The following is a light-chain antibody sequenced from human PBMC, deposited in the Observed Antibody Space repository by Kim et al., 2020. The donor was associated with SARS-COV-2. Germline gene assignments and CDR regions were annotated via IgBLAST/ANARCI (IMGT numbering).Light chain of an antibody. CDR1: QSLTNS. J-gene: IGKJ2*01. Sequence: EIVLTQSPATLSLSPGERATLSCRASQSLTNSLAWYQQKPGQAPRLLIYDASSRATGIPARFSGSGSGADFTLTISSLEPEDFAVYYCQHRSNTMYTFGQGIKLEI. CDR3: QHRSNTMYT. V-gene: IGKV3-11*01. CDR2: DAS.